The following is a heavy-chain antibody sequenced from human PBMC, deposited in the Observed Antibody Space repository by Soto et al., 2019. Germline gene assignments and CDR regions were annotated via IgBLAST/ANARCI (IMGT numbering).Heavy chain of an antibody. CDR3: TAGMDV. Sequence: QVQLVESGGGVVQPGRSLRLSCAASGFTFSSYGMHWVRQAPGKGLEWVAVISYDGSNKYYADSVKGRFTISRDNSENTLYLQMNSLRAEDTAVYYCTAGMDVWGQGTTVTVSS. CDR2: ISYDGSNK. J-gene: IGHJ6*02. CDR1: GFTFSSYG. V-gene: IGHV3-30*03.